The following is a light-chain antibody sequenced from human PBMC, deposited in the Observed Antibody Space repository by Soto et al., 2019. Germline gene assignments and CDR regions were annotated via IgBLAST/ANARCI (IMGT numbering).Light chain of an antibody. V-gene: IGLV1-51*01. Sequence: QSVLTQPPSVSAAPGQRVTISCSGSASNIGNNSVSWYQQLPGAAPKLLIYDDNNRPSGFPDRFSDSKSGTSATLGITGLQTGDEADYYCGTWDTSLPACVFGPGTKVTVL. CDR2: DDN. J-gene: IGLJ1*01. CDR1: ASNIGNNS. CDR3: GTWDTSLPACV.